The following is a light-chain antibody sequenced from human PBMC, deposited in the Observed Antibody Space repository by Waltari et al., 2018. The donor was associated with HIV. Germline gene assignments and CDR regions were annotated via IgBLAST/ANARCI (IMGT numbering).Light chain of an antibody. CDR1: SSNIGRNT. CDR2: NND. CDR3: TAWDDSLNGLV. V-gene: IGLV1-44*01. Sequence: QSVLTQPPSASGTPGQRVTISCSGSSSNIGRNTVTWYQQLPRTAPKLLIHNNDQRPSGVPDRFSGSKSGTSASLAISGLQSEDEADYYCTAWDDSLNGLVFAGGTKLTVL. J-gene: IGLJ3*02.